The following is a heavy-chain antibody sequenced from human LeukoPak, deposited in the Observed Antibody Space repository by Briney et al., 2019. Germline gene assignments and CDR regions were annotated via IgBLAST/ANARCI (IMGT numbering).Heavy chain of an antibody. CDR2: ISSSSSYI. CDR3: AREDTVTSLSYYYYMDV. J-gene: IGHJ6*03. CDR1: GFTFSSYS. D-gene: IGHD4-17*01. Sequence: PGGSLRLSCAASGFTFSSYSMNWVRQAPGKGLEWVSSISSSSSYIYYADSVKGRFTISRDNAKNSLYLQMNSLRAEDTAVYYCAREDTVTSLSYYYYMDVWGQGTLVTVSS. V-gene: IGHV3-21*01.